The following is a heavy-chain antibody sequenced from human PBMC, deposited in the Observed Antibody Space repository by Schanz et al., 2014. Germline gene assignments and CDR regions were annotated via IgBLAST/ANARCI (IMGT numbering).Heavy chain of an antibody. V-gene: IGHV3-11*06. Sequence: QVQLVESGGTLVKPGGSLRLSCVVSGFTFSDYYMSWIRQAPGKGLEWVSCISSSSIYTNYADSVKGRFTISRDNAKNSLYLQMNSLRAEDTAVYYCAREGEWGYDPPRHWGQGTLVTVSS. J-gene: IGHJ4*02. CDR3: AREGEWGYDPPRH. D-gene: IGHD5-12*01. CDR2: ISSSSIYT. CDR1: GFTFSDYY.